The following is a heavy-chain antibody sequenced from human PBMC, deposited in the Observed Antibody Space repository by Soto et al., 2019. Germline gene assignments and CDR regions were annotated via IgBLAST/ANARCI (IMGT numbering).Heavy chain of an antibody. CDR1: GGTFSSYA. V-gene: IGHV1-69*01. Sequence: QVQLVQSGAEVKKPGSSVKVSCKAPGGTFSSYAISWVRQAPGQGLEWMGGIIPIFGTAKYAQKFQGRVTITADESTSTGCMELSSLRSEDMAVYYCARSQGGSSSLDIYYYYYYGMDVWGQGTTVTVSS. D-gene: IGHD2-15*01. CDR2: IIPIFGTA. CDR3: ARSQGGSSSLDIYYYYYYGMDV. J-gene: IGHJ6*02.